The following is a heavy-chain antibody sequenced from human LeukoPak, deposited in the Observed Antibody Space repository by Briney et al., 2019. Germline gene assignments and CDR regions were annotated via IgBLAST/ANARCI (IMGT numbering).Heavy chain of an antibody. D-gene: IGHD5-12*01. Sequence: GGSLRLSCAASGFTFSSYGMHWVRQAPGKGLEGVAVISYDGSNKYYADSVKGRFTISRDNSKNTLYLQMNSLRAEDTAVYYCAKDFIVAGSFDYWGQGTLVTVSS. V-gene: IGHV3-30*18. J-gene: IGHJ4*02. CDR1: GFTFSSYG. CDR2: ISYDGSNK. CDR3: AKDFIVAGSFDY.